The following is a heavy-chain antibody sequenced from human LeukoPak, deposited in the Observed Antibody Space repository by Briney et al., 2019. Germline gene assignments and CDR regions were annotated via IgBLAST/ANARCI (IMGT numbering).Heavy chain of an antibody. D-gene: IGHD3-22*01. CDR1: GFTVSSNY. CDR2: IYSGGST. J-gene: IGHJ4*02. Sequence: GGSLRLSCAASGFTVSSNYMSWVRQAPGKGLEWVSVIYSGGSTYYADSVKGRFTISRHNSKNTLYLQMNSLRAEDTAVYYCARNPTKYYYDSSGPEGNYFDYWGQGTLVTVSS. V-gene: IGHV3-53*04. CDR3: ARNPTKYYYDSSGPEGNYFDY.